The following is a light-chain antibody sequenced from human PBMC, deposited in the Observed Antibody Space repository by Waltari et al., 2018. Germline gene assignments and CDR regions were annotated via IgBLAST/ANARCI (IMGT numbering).Light chain of an antibody. CDR3: CSSAGGTTWL. CDR2: EVN. J-gene: IGLJ2*01. V-gene: IGLV2-23*02. Sequence: QSALTQPASVSGSPGQSITISCHGTGNNVGGYNLVCWYQQLPVKTPKLMIYEVNKRPSGVSSRFSGSKSGNTASLTISGLLAEDEADYYCCSSAGGTTWLFGGGTKLAVL. CDR1: GNNVGGYNL.